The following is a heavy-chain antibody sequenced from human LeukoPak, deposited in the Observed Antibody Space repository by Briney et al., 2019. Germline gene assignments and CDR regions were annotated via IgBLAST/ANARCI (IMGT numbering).Heavy chain of an antibody. CDR3: ASVGGSQFFDP. CDR2: ISGNSNYI. J-gene: IGHJ5*02. Sequence: GGRLRLSCAASGFTFSSYNMNWVRQAPGKGLEWFSSISGNSNYIYYADSVKGRFTISRDNAKNLLYLQMNSLRAEDTAVYYCASVGGSQFFDPWGQGTLVTDSP. D-gene: IGHD4-23*01. V-gene: IGHV3-21*01. CDR1: GFTFSSYN.